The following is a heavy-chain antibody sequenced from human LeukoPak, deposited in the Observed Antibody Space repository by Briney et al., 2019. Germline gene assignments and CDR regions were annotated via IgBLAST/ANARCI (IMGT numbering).Heavy chain of an antibody. J-gene: IGHJ4*02. CDR1: GFTFSSYE. D-gene: IGHD3-3*01. V-gene: IGHV3-48*03. CDR2: ISSSGSTI. Sequence: PGGSLRLSCAASGFTFSSYEMNWVRQAPGKGLEWVSYISSSGSTIYYADSVKGRSTISRDNAKNSLYLQMNSLRAEDTAVYYCAREPRRWSGYFDYWGQGTLVTVSS. CDR3: AREPRRWSGYFDY.